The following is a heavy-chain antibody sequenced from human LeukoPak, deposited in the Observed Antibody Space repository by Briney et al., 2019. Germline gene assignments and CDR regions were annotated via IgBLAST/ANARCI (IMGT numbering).Heavy chain of an antibody. V-gene: IGHV4-34*01. Sequence: PSETLSLTCAVYGGSFSGYYWSWIRQPPGKGLEWSGEINHSGSTNYNPSLKSRVTISVDTSKNQFSLKLSSVTAADTAVYYCARAFYCSGGSCYRGWFDPWGQGTLVTVSS. CDR1: GGSFSGYY. J-gene: IGHJ5*02. CDR2: INHSGST. D-gene: IGHD2-15*01. CDR3: ARAFYCSGGSCYRGWFDP.